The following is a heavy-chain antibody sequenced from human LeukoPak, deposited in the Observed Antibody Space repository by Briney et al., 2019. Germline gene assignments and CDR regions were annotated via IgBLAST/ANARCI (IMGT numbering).Heavy chain of an antibody. V-gene: IGHV4-34*01. CDR2: IYYIGRT. Sequence: SETLSLTCVVYGESSSEDCWNWIRQPPGKGLEWIGSIYYIGRTFYNPSLKSRVTISLDTSKNQFSLKLSSVTAADTAVYYCASTYCSGGSCYSYHYYYGMDVWGQGTTVTVS. CDR1: GESSSEDC. CDR3: ASTYCSGGSCYSYHYYYGMDV. D-gene: IGHD2-15*01. J-gene: IGHJ6*02.